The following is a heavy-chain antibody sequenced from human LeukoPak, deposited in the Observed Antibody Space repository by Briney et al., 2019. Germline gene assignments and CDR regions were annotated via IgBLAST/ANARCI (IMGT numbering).Heavy chain of an antibody. J-gene: IGHJ6*03. D-gene: IGHD5-24*01. CDR1: GGSISSYY. V-gene: IGHV4-4*07. CDR3: ARDRWLQYNYYYYMDV. Sequence: PSETLSLTCTVSGGSISSYYWSWIRQPAGKGLEWIGRIYTSGSTNYNPSLKSRVTMSVDTSKNQFSLKLSSVTAADTAVYYCARDRWLQYNYYYYMDVWGRGTTVTVSS. CDR2: IYTSGST.